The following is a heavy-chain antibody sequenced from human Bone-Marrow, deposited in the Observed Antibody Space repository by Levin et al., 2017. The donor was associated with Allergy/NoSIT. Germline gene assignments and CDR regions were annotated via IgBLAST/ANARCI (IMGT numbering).Heavy chain of an antibody. J-gene: IGHJ4*02. CDR1: GYTFISYY. CDR2: INPSGGGT. D-gene: IGHD1-26*01. Sequence: ASVKVSCKASGYTFISYYMHWVRQAPGQGLEWVGIINPSGGGTTYAQKFQGRVTVTSDTSTSTFYLDLSSLRSDDTAVYYCARERGATPGAHFDYWGQGTLVTVSS. V-gene: IGHV1-46*01. CDR3: ARERGATPGAHFDY.